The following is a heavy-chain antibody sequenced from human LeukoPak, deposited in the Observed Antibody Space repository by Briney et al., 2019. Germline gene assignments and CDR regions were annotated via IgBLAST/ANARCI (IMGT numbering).Heavy chain of an antibody. CDR2: IYTSGST. Sequence: SETLSLTCTVSGGSISSGSYYWSWIRQPAGKGLEWIGRIYTSGSTNYNPSLKSRVTISVDTSKNQFSLKLSSVTAADTAVYYCARDPRPSTGNYYYYYMDVLGKGTTVTDSS. J-gene: IGHJ6*03. CDR1: GGSISSGSYY. V-gene: IGHV4-61*02. D-gene: IGHD4-11*01. CDR3: ARDPRPSTGNYYYYYMDV.